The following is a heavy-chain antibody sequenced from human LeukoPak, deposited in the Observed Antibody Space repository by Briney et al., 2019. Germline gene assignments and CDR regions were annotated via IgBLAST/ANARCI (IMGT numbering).Heavy chain of an antibody. CDR3: ARDKSSNPGFDY. CDR1: GFALKSYS. Sequence: GGSLRLSCAGSGFALKSYSLSWVRQAPGKGLEWVSSISSTSAYIYYADSVKGRFTISRDNVDNVVYLQMNSLGAEDTAVYYCARDKSSNPGFDYWGQGTLVTVSS. J-gene: IGHJ4*02. V-gene: IGHV3-21*01. CDR2: ISSTSAYI.